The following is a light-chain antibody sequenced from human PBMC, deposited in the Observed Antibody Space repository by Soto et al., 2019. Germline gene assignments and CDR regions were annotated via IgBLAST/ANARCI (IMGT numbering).Light chain of an antibody. CDR1: QSVSSN. CDR3: QQYNNWPGK. J-gene: IGKJ1*01. CDR2: GAS. V-gene: IGKV3-15*01. Sequence: EIVMTQSPGSLSVSPWERATLSCRASQSVSSNLAWYQQKPGQAPRLLIYGASTRATGIPARFSGSGSGTEFTLTISSLQSEDFAVYYCQQYNNWPGKFGQGTRWIS.